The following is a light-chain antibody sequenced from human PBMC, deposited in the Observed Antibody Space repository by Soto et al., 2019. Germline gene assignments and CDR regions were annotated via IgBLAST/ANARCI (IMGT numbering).Light chain of an antibody. Sequence: DIQMTQSPSTLSASVGDRVTITCRASQTVSSWLAWYQQKPGKAPKLLIYKPSSLESGVPSRFSGSGTGTDFTLTISSLQPDDFATYYCQQYKTFLGTFGQGTKVEI. J-gene: IGKJ1*01. V-gene: IGKV1-5*03. CDR1: QTVSSW. CDR2: KPS. CDR3: QQYKTFLGT.